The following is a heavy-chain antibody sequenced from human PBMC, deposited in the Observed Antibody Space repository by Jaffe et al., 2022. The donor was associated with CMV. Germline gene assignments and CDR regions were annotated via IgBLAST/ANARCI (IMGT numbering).Heavy chain of an antibody. CDR3: ARVPSFFILRVRGGWFDP. V-gene: IGHV4-34*01. CDR1: GGSFSGYY. D-gene: IGHD3-10*01. Sequence: QVQLQQWGAGLLKPSETLSLTCAVYGGSFSGYYWSWIRQPPGKGLEWIGEINHSGSTNYNPSLKSRVTISVDTSKNQFSLKLSSVTAADTAVYYCARVPSFFILRVRGGWFDPWGQGTLVTVSS. J-gene: IGHJ5*02. CDR2: INHSGST.